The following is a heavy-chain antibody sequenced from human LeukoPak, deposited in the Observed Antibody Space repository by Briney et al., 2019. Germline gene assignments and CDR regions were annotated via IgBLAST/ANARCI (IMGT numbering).Heavy chain of an antibody. CDR1: GYTFTGYY. V-gene: IGHV1-2*02. J-gene: IGHJ6*02. CDR2: INPNSGGT. D-gene: IGHD6-13*01. Sequence: ASVKVSCEASGYTFTGYYMHWVRQAPGQGLEWMGWINPNSGGTNYAQKFQGRVTMTRDTSISTAYMELSRLRSDDTAVYYCARDHGYSSSWYSRYYYYYGMDVWGQGTTVTVSS. CDR3: ARDHGYSSSWYSRYYYYYGMDV.